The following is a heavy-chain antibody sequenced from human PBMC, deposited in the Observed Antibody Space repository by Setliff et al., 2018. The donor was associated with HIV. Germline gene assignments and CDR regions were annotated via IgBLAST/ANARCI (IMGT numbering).Heavy chain of an antibody. V-gene: IGHV1-69*05. CDR1: GGTFSGYV. D-gene: IGHD2-15*01. CDR2: IIPLFGTA. CDR3: ARSGMRNYQIDY. J-gene: IGHJ4*02. Sequence: SVKVSCKTSGGTFSGYVLIWVRQAPGQGLEWMGGIIPLFGTANYAQEFQGRVTFTRDTSATTAYMELSCLRSEDLAVYYCARSGMRNYQIDYWGQGTPVTVSS.